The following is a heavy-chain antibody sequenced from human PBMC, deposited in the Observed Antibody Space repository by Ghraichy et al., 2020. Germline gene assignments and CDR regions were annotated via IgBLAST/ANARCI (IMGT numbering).Heavy chain of an antibody. D-gene: IGHD5-24*01. CDR2: IYYSGST. CDR1: GGSISSSSYY. CDR3: ASRVRGRWLHSDYFDY. V-gene: IGHV4-39*07. Sequence: SETLSLTCTVSGGSISSSSYYWGWIRQPPGKGLEWIGSIYYSGSTYYNPSLKSRVTISVDTSKNQFSLKLSSVTAADTAVYYCASRVRGRWLHSDYFDYWGQGTLVTVSS. J-gene: IGHJ4*02.